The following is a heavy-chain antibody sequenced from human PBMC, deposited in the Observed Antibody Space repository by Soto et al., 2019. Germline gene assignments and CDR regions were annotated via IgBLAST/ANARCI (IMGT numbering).Heavy chain of an antibody. CDR3: ARLRGLGEISPYVDF. J-gene: IGHJ4*02. CDR2: ISYSGNT. CDR1: ADSITSDY. V-gene: IGHV4-59*08. D-gene: IGHD3-10*01. Sequence: QVQLQESGPGLVQPSETLSLTCTVYADSITSDYWSWIRQPPGQGLEWIGYISYSGNTNSNPSLKSRVTVALDMSRNQFSLNLKYVTAADTATYHCARLRGLGEISPYVDFWGQGTLVTVSS.